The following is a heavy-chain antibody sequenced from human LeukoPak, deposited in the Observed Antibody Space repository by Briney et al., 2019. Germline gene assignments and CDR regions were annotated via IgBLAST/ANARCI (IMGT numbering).Heavy chain of an antibody. CDR2: IYSGGST. CDR1: GFTVSSNY. J-gene: IGHJ5*02. Sequence: GGSLRLSCAASGFTVSSNYMSWVRQAPGKGLEWVSVIYSGGSTYYADSVKGRFNISRDISKNTVYLQMNSLRAEDTAVYYCARVKAAAGTFDPWGQGTLVTVSS. D-gene: IGHD6-13*01. V-gene: IGHV3-66*01. CDR3: ARVKAAAGTFDP.